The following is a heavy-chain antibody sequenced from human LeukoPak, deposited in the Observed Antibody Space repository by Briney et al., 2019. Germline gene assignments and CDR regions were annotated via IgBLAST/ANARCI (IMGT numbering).Heavy chain of an antibody. CDR1: GFTFSSYS. Sequence: GGSLRLSCAASGFTFSSYSINWARQAPGKGLEWVSSISSSSSYIYYADSVKGRFTISRDNAKNSLYLQMNSLRAEDTAVYYCARESSSGIVVAPFDYWGQGTLVTVSS. D-gene: IGHD2-15*01. CDR3: ARESSSGIVVAPFDY. V-gene: IGHV3-21*01. CDR2: ISSSSSYI. J-gene: IGHJ4*02.